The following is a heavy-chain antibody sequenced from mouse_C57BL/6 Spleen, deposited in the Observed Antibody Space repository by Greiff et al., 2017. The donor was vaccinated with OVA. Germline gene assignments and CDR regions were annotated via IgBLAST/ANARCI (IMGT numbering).Heavy chain of an antibody. CDR1: GYAFSSYW. D-gene: IGHD4-1*01. Sequence: QLQQSGAELVKPGASVKISCKASGYAFSSYWMNWVKQRPGKGLEWIGQIYPGDGDTNYNGKFKGKATLTADKSSSTAYMQLSSLTSEDSAVYFCARSPKLGRDWYFDVWGTGTTVTVSS. CDR3: ARSPKLGRDWYFDV. CDR2: IYPGDGDT. J-gene: IGHJ1*03. V-gene: IGHV1-80*01.